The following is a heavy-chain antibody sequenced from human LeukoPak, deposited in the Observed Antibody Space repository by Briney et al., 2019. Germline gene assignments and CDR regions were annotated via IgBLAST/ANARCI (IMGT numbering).Heavy chain of an antibody. Sequence: PGGSLRLSCAASGFAFSSYAMHWVRQGPGKGLEWVAVISYDGSNKYYADSVKGRFTISRDNSKNTLYLQMNSLRAEDTAVYYCAKDGDYYGSGSYVDYWGQGTLVTVSS. D-gene: IGHD3-10*01. V-gene: IGHV3-30*04. J-gene: IGHJ4*02. CDR1: GFAFSSYA. CDR3: AKDGDYYGSGSYVDY. CDR2: ISYDGSNK.